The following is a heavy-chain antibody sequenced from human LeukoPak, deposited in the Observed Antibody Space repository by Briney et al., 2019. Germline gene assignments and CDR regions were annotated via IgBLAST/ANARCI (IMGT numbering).Heavy chain of an antibody. J-gene: IGHJ5*01. Sequence: GGSLRLSCTASGFSFSTYAMTWVRQAPGKGLEWVSTISSGGAYTYYEDAVKGRFTISRDYSKNTLYLQMNSLRAEDTAVYYCAKGGGSGSYRNWFDSWGRGTLVTVSS. V-gene: IGHV3-23*01. D-gene: IGHD3-10*01. CDR2: ISSGGAYT. CDR1: GFSFSTYA. CDR3: AKGGGSGSYRNWFDS.